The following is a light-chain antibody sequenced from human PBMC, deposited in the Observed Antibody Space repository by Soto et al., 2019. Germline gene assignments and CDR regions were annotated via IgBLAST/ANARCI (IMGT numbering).Light chain of an antibody. CDR2: SNN. J-gene: IGLJ2*01. V-gene: IGLV1-44*01. CDR1: SSNIGSNT. CDR3: AAWDDSLSGVV. Sequence: QSVLTQPPSASGTPGQMVTISCSGSSSNIGSNTVNWYQQLPGTAPKLLIYSNNQRPSGVPDRFSGSKSGTSASLAISGLQSEDEADYYCAAWDDSLSGVVFGGGTKLTVL.